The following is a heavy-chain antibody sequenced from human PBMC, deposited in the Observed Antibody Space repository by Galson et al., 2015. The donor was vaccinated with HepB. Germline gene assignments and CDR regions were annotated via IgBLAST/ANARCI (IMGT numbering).Heavy chain of an antibody. CDR3: ARVRDFGDYEIESCGGDCYGGFDY. CDR2: IYPGDSDT. J-gene: IGHJ4*02. D-gene: IGHD2-21*02. Sequence: QSGAEVKKPGESLKISCKGSGYSFTSYWIGWVRQMPGKGLEWMGIIYPGDSDTRFSPSFQGQVTISVGKSISTAYLQWSSLKTSDTAMYHCARVRDFGDYEIESCGGDCYGGFDYWGQGTLVTVSS. V-gene: IGHV5-51*03. CDR1: GYSFTSYW.